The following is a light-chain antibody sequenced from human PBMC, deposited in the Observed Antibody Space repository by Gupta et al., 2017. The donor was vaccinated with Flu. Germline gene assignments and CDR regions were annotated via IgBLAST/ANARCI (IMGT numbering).Light chain of an antibody. V-gene: IGKV3-15*01. CDR2: GAS. Sequence: DIVMTQSPATLSVSPGERATLSCRASQSVSSNLAWYQQKPGQAPRRLIYGASTRATGIPARFSGSGSGTDFTLKISRVESEDVAVYYWTQYKHWPRTFGQGTTVEIK. CDR3: TQYKHWPRT. J-gene: IGKJ1*01. CDR1: QSVSSN.